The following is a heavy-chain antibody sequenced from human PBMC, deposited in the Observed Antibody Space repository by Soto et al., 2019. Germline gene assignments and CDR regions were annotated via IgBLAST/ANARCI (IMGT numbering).Heavy chain of an antibody. Sequence: QVQLVQSGAEVKKPGSSVTVSCKASGGTFSSYAISWVRQAPGQGLEWMGGIIPIFGTANYAQKFQGRVTITADESTSTAYMELSSLGSEDTAVYYCAREGPVPAANNWFDPWGQGTLVTVSS. D-gene: IGHD2-2*01. V-gene: IGHV1-69*01. CDR2: IIPIFGTA. CDR3: AREGPVPAANNWFDP. J-gene: IGHJ5*02. CDR1: GGTFSSYA.